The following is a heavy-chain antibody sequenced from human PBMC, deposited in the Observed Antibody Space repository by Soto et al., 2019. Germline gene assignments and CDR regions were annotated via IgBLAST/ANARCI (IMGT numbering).Heavy chain of an antibody. D-gene: IGHD4-4*01. CDR2: ISAYNGNA. CDR3: ASPSSTTVTTPEKYYGMDV. J-gene: IGHJ6*02. V-gene: IGHV1-18*04. CDR1: GYTFTSYG. Sequence: VKVSCKASGYTFTSYGISWVRQAPGQGLEWMGWISAYNGNANYAQKLQGRVTMTTDTSTSTAYMELRSLRSDDTAVYYCASPSSTTVTTPEKYYGMDVWGQGTTVTVSS.